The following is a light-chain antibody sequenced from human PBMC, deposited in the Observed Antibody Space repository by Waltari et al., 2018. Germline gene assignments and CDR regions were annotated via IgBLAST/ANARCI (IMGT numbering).Light chain of an antibody. J-gene: IGKJ2*01. Sequence: DIQMTQSTSALSESMGDRVIITWRASQYISNWLAWYQQKPGQAPKLLISKASTLESGVPSRFGGSGSGTDFTLTISSLQPEDFATYYCQQYNSYSPTFGQGTQVEIK. CDR3: QQYNSYSPT. V-gene: IGKV1-5*03. CDR2: KAS. CDR1: QYISNW.